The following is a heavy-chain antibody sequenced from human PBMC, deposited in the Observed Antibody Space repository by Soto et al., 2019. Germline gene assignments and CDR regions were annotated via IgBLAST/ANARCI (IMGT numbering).Heavy chain of an antibody. CDR1: GFTFSSYW. V-gene: IGHV3-7*04. Sequence: EVQLVESGGGLVQPGGSLRLSCVASGFTFSSYWMNWVRQAPGKGLEWVANIKGDGSYNNYVDSVKGRFTISRDNAKNALYLQMNSRGAEDTAVYYCARPAYCGCDCYFQFDFWGQGNLVTVSS. J-gene: IGHJ4*02. D-gene: IGHD2-21*01. CDR3: ARPAYCGCDCYFQFDF. CDR2: IKGDGSYN.